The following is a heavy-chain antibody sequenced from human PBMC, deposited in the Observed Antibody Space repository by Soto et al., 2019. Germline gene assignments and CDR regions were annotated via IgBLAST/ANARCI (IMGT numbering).Heavy chain of an antibody. CDR3: ARARLRAVYAFDI. CDR1: GGSVSRGAYY. V-gene: IGHV4-31*03. Sequence: QVQLQESDAGLVKASQTLSLTCTVSGGSVSRGAYYWTWIRQRPAKGLERIGYIYYTGSTYYSPSLKSRLSISLDTSKNQFSLRLSSVTAADTAMYYCARARLRAVYAFDIWGQGTMVTVSS. J-gene: IGHJ3*02. D-gene: IGHD5-12*01. CDR2: IYYTGST.